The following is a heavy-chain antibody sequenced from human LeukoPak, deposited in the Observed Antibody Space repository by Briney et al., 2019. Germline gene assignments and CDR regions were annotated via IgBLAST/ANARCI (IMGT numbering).Heavy chain of an antibody. V-gene: IGHV4-4*07. Sequence: SETLSLTCTVSGGSISSYYWSWIRQPAGKGLEWVGRVYTSGSTNYNPSLKSRVTMSVDTSKNQFSLKLSSVTAADTAAYYCARDPGPYSSSLNFDYWGQGTLVTVSS. D-gene: IGHD6-13*01. CDR2: VYTSGST. CDR1: GGSISSYY. J-gene: IGHJ4*02. CDR3: ARDPGPYSSSLNFDY.